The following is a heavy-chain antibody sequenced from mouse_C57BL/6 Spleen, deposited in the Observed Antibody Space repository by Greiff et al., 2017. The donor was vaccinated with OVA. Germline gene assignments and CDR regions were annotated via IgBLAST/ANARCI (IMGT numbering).Heavy chain of an antibody. CDR3: ARVADYAMDY. V-gene: IGHV1-63*01. Sequence: VQLQQSGAELVRPGTSVKMSCKASGYTFTNYWIGWAKQRPGHGLEWIGDIYPGGGYTNYNEKFKGKATLTADKSSSTAYMQFSSLTSEDSAIYYCARVADYAMDYWGQGTSVTVSS. CDR2: IYPGGGYT. CDR1: GYTFTNYW. J-gene: IGHJ4*01.